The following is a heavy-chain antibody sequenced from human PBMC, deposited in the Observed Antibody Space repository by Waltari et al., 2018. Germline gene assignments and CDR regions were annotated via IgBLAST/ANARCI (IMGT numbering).Heavy chain of an antibody. Sequence: QVQLVQSGAEVKKPGASVKVSCKASGYTFTGYSMHWVRQAPVQGLEWMGWINPNSGGHNYAQKFQGRATMTRDTSSSTAYMQLSSLRSDDTAVYYCARSGGGNFVDYWGQGTLVTVSS. CDR3: ARSGGGNFVDY. CDR2: INPNSGGH. J-gene: IGHJ4*02. D-gene: IGHD2-21*02. V-gene: IGHV1-2*02. CDR1: GYTFTGYS.